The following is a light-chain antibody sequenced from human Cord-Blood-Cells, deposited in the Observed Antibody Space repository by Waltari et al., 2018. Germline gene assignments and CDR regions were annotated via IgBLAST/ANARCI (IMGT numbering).Light chain of an antibody. CDR3: QQSYSTPYT. CDR1: QSISSY. Sequence: DIQMTQSPSSLSASVGHRVTITCRASQSISSYLNWYQQKPGKATKLLIYAASSLQSGVPSRFSGSGSGTDFTLTISSLQPEDFATYYCQQSYSTPYTFGQGTKLEIK. J-gene: IGKJ2*01. V-gene: IGKV1-39*01. CDR2: AAS.